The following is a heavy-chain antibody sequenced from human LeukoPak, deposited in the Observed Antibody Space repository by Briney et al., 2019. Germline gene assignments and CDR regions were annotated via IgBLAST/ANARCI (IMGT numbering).Heavy chain of an antibody. Sequence: GGSLRLSCAASGFTFNSYAMSWVRQAPGKGLEWVSSISASGSSPYYADSVEGRFTISRDNSKNTLYLQMNSLRAEDTAVYYCAKVPDGYSYGLDYWGQGTLVTVSS. CDR1: GFTFNSYA. CDR2: ISASGSSP. V-gene: IGHV3-23*01. CDR3: AKVPDGYSYGLDY. J-gene: IGHJ4*02. D-gene: IGHD5-18*01.